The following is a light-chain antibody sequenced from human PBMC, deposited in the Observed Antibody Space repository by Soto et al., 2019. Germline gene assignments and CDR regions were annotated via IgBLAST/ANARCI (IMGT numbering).Light chain of an antibody. Sequence: EIGLTQSPGTLSLSPGEGATLSCRASESVGKNYLAWYQQKSGQAPRLLIYDASNRATGIPERFSGSGSGTDFSLTISRLEPEDFVAYYCHQYATDPLTFGGGTKVEIK. J-gene: IGKJ4*01. V-gene: IGKV3-20*01. CDR2: DAS. CDR1: ESVGKNY. CDR3: HQYATDPLT.